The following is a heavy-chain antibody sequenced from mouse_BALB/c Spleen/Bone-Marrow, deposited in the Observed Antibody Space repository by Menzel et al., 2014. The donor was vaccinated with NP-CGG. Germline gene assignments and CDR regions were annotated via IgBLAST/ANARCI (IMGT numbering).Heavy chain of an antibody. Sequence: QVQLQQPGAELVKPGAPVMLSCKASGYTFTSYWMNWVKQRPGRGLEWIGRIDPSDSETHYNQKFKDKATLTVDKSSSTAYIQLSSLTSEDSAVYYCARALGDGYYYAMDYWGQGTSVTVSS. CDR3: ARALGDGYYYAMDY. CDR1: GYTFTSYW. J-gene: IGHJ4*01. D-gene: IGHD2-3*01. CDR2: IDPSDSET. V-gene: IGHV1-69*02.